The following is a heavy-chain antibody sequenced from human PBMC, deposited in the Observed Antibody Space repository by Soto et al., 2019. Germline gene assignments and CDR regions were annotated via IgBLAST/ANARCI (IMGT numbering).Heavy chain of an antibody. D-gene: IGHD2-2*01. CDR1: GYTFINYY. J-gene: IGHJ5*02. CDR3: ARDLVAGDL. CDR2: INPMGGST. Sequence: QEQLVQSGAEVKEPGASVKVSCKASGYTFINYYIHWVRQAPGQGLEWMAIINPMGGSTNYARDFPGRVTLTSDTSTSTAYMELSSLRFEDTPLFYCARDLVAGDLWGQGTLVTVSS. V-gene: IGHV1-46*01.